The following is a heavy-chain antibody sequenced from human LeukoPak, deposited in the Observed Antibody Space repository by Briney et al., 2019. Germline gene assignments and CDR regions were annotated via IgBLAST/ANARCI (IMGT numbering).Heavy chain of an antibody. Sequence: GGSLRLSCVGTGFTFSTCRMNWVRQAPGKGLEWVSSISSSSSYIYYADSVKGRITISRDNAKNSLYLQMNSLRVEDTAVYYCARDKDVYFDYWGQGTLVTVSS. CDR1: GFTFSTCR. CDR3: ARDKDVYFDY. V-gene: IGHV3-21*01. CDR2: ISSSSSYI. J-gene: IGHJ4*02.